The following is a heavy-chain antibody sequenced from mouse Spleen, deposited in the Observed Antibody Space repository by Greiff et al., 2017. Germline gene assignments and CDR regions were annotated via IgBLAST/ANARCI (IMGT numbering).Heavy chain of an antibody. CDR1: GYSITSGYY. J-gene: IGHJ2*01. V-gene: IGHV3-6*01. D-gene: IGHD1-3*01. CDR3: ARELKDYFDY. Sequence: VQLKESGPGLVKPSQSLSLTSSVTGYSITSGYYWNWIRQFPGNKLEWMGYISYDGSNNYNPSLKNRISITRDTSKNQFFLKLNSVTTKDTATYYCARELKDYFDYWGQGTTLTVSS. CDR2: ISYDGSN.